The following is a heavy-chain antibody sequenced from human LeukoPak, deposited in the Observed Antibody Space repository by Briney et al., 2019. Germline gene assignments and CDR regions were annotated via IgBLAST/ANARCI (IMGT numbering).Heavy chain of an antibody. V-gene: IGHV3-48*02. Sequence: GGSLRLSCAASGFSFSSHSMNWVRQAPGKGLEWVSYISSTSSTIYYADSVKGRFTISRDNAKNSLYLQMNSLRDEDTALYYCARDYGSYSGSADYWGQGTLVTVSS. D-gene: IGHD1-26*01. J-gene: IGHJ4*02. CDR2: ISSTSSTI. CDR1: GFSFSSHS. CDR3: ARDYGSYSGSADY.